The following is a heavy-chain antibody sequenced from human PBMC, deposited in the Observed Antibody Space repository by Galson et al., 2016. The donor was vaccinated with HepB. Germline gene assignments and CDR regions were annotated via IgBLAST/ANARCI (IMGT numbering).Heavy chain of an antibody. Sequence: SLRLSCAASGFTFSTYGMHWVRQAPGKGLEWVAVISQDENKKYYAGSVKGRFTISRDNSKNTLSLQMNSLRVEDTAVYYCASDLVGAAAGHYDYVMDVWGQGTTATV. D-gene: IGHD6-25*01. V-gene: IGHV3-30*03. CDR1: GFTFSTYG. J-gene: IGHJ6*02. CDR3: ASDLVGAAAGHYDYVMDV. CDR2: ISQDENKK.